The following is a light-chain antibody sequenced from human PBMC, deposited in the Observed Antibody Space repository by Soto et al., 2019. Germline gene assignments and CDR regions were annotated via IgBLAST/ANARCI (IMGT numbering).Light chain of an antibody. CDR2: DTT. CDR3: QQRRNLPYT. Sequence: ETLLTQSPGTLSLSPGERATLSCRASQSVSNYLAWFQQKPGQAPRLLIFDTTNRAPGTPARFSGSGSMTDLTLTISSLEPEDFAVYYCQQRRNLPYTFGQGTKLEI. V-gene: IGKV3-11*01. J-gene: IGKJ2*01. CDR1: QSVSNY.